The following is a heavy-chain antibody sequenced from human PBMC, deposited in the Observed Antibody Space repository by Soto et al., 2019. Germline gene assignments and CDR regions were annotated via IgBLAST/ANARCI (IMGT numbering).Heavy chain of an antibody. Sequence: PGGSLRLSCTASGFTFSTYAMSWVRQAPGKGLEWVSTISDSGSTYYADSVKGRFTISRDSSKNTLYLEMNSLRAEDTAVYYCAKDKGGRYCSRTSCLYSFDYWGQGTLVTVSS. D-gene: IGHD2-2*01. J-gene: IGHJ4*02. CDR3: AKDKGGRYCSRTSCLYSFDY. CDR2: ISDSGST. CDR1: GFTFSTYA. V-gene: IGHV3-23*01.